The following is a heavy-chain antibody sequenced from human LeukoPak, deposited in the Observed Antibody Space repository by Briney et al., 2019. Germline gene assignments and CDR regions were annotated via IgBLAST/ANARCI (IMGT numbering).Heavy chain of an antibody. Sequence: SETLSLTCTVSGGSISSYYWSWIRQPPRKGLEWIGNIDYSGSTIYNPALKSRVTVSVDTSKNQFSLNLTSVTAADTAVYFCAREGKLTGYFGGLGFNYWGPGILVTVSS. V-gene: IGHV4-59*01. J-gene: IGHJ4*02. CDR1: GGSISSYY. D-gene: IGHD6-19*01. CDR2: IDYSGST. CDR3: AREGKLTGYFGGLGFNY.